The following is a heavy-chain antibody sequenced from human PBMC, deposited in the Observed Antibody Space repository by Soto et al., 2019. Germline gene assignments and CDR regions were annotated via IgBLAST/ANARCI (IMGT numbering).Heavy chain of an antibody. Sequence: QVHLQQWGAGLLKPSETLSLTCAVYGESFIGYYWTWIRQPPGKGLEWIGEINHRDSANYNPSLKSRVTISVDTSNNQFSLKLSSVTAADTSVYYCARTDIVTTNCFDPWGQGTLVTVSS. J-gene: IGHJ5*02. D-gene: IGHD5-12*01. CDR2: INHRDSA. CDR3: ARTDIVTTNCFDP. CDR1: GESFIGYY. V-gene: IGHV4-34*02.